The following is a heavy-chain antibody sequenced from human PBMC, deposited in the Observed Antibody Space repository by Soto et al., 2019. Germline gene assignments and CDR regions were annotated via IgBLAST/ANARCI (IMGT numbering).Heavy chain of an antibody. Sequence: PGGSLRLSCAASGFTFSSYWMSWVRQAPGKGLEWVANIKQDGSEKYYVDSVKGRFTISRDNAKNSLYLQMNSLRAEDTAVYYCARDYDFWSGYYEGPHDAFDIWGQGTMVTVSS. D-gene: IGHD3-3*01. CDR1: GFTFSSYW. V-gene: IGHV3-7*01. CDR3: ARDYDFWSGYYEGPHDAFDI. J-gene: IGHJ3*02. CDR2: IKQDGSEK.